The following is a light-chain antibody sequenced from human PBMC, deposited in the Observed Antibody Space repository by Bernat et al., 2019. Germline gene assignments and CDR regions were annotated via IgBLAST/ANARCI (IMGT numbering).Light chain of an antibody. J-gene: IGKJ5*01. CDR1: QSVNTY. CDR3: QQRTNWIT. Sequence: EIVLTQSPATLSLSPGVRATLSCRASQSVNTYLAWYQQKSGQAPRLLIYDASTRATGIPDRFSGGGSGTDFTLTISSLEPEDFAVYYCQQRTNWITFGQGTRLEIK. CDR2: DAS. V-gene: IGKV3-11*01.